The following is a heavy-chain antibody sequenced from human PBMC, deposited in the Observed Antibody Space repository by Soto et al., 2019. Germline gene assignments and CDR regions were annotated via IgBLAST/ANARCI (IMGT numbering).Heavy chain of an antibody. V-gene: IGHV1-46*01. D-gene: IGHD5-18*01. CDR1: GYTFTSYY. CDR3: ARGFLGDTAMGVDAFDI. CDR2: INPSGGST. J-gene: IGHJ3*02. Sequence: ASVKVSCKASGYTFTSYYMHWVRQAPGQGLEWMGIINPSGGSTSYAQKFQGRVTMTRDTSTSTVYMELSSLRSEDTAVYYCARGFLGDTAMGVDAFDIWGQGTMVTVSS.